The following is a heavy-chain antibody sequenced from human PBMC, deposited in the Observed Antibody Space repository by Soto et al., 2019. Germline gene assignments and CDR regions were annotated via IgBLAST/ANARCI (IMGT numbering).Heavy chain of an antibody. V-gene: IGHV1-18*04. CDR3: ASWISGGYSDWFDP. Sequence: QVQLVQSGAEVKKPGASVKVSCKASGYNFMRYGFTWVRQAPGQGLEWMGWIDVDNGETKYPQKIQGRVTTTTDTSTSTVYMELRSLTSDDTAVYYCASWISGGYSDWFDPWGHGTLVTVSS. CDR2: IDVDNGET. CDR1: GYNFMRYG. D-gene: IGHD1-26*01. J-gene: IGHJ5*02.